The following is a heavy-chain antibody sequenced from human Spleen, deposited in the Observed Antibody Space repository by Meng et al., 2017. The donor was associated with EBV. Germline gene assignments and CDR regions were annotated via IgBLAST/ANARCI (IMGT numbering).Heavy chain of an antibody. V-gene: IGHV4-39*07. D-gene: IGHD3-22*01. CDR1: GGSMTSNSYY. CDR3: ARTYSGYLENFDQ. Sequence: LQLRGSGPGLVKPSETLSLTCTGSGGSMTSNSYYWGWIRQPPGKGLEWIANTLYSGSTYYNPSLKTRVTISLDTSKNQFSLKLTSVTAADTAFYYCARTYSGYLENFDQWGQGTLVTVSS. CDR2: TLYSGST. J-gene: IGHJ4*02.